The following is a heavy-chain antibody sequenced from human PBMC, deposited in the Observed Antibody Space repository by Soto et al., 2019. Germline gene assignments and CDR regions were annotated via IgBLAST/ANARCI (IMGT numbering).Heavy chain of an antibody. V-gene: IGHV3-23*01. CDR1: GFTFSSYA. Sequence: GGSLRLSCAASGFTFSSYAVSWVRQAPGKGLEWVSLVGGDGLTAYADSVKGRFIISRDNSKNTVYLQMNSLRAEDTAFYYCAKDSISDRETFNFDSWGQGTLVTVSS. J-gene: IGHJ4*02. D-gene: IGHD1-26*01. CDR3: AKDSISDRETFNFDS. CDR2: VGGDGLT.